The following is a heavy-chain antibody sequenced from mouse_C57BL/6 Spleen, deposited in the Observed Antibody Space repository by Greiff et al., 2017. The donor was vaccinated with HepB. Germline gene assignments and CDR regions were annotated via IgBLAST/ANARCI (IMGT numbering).Heavy chain of an antibody. CDR3: ARNSYDGYWYFDV. CDR1: GFSLTSYG. J-gene: IGHJ1*03. Sequence: VHLVESGPGLVQPSQSLSITCTVSGFSLTSYGLHWVRQSPGKGLEWLGVIWSGGSTDYNAAFISRLSISKDNSKSQVFFKMNSLQADDTAIYYCARNSYDGYWYFDVWGTGTTVTVSS. V-gene: IGHV2-2*01. CDR2: IWSGGST. D-gene: IGHD2-3*01.